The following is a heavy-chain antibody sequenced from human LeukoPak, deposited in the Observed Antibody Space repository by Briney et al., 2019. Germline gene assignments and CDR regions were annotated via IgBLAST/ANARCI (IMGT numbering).Heavy chain of an antibody. CDR3: ASSLNWGGRNWFDP. J-gene: IGHJ5*02. V-gene: IGHV6-1*01. CDR1: RDSVSSNSAA. D-gene: IGHD7-27*01. CDR2: TYYRSKWYN. Sequence: SQTLSLTCAISRDSVSSNSAAWNWIRQSPSRGLEWLGRTYYRSKWYNDYAVSVKSRITINPDTSKNQFSLQLNSVTPEDTAVYYCASSLNWGGRNWFDPWGQGTLVTVSS.